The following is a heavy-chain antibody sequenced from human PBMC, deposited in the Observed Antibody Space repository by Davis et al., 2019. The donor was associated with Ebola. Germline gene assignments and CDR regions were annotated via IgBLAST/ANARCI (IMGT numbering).Heavy chain of an antibody. CDR2: LSRNGARV. V-gene: IGHV3-23*01. CDR1: GFTFTNSA. D-gene: IGHD3-10*01. Sequence: GGSLRLSCAVSGFTFTNSAMNWVRHAPGKGLEWVSGLSRNGARVFYAGSVKGRFTISRDNSQNTVYLQMNSVSAEDTAVYYCARRGEASPASGKYYFDNWGQGTLVTVSS. J-gene: IGHJ4*02. CDR3: ARRGEASPASGKYYFDN.